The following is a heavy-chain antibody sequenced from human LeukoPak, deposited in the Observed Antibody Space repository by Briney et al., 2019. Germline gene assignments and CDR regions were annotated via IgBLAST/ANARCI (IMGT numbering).Heavy chain of an antibody. CDR2: IGTAGDT. CDR1: GFTFSSYD. Sequence: GGSLRLSCAASGFTFSSYDMHWVRQAPGKGLEWVSAIGTAGDTYYPGSVKGRFTISRENAKNSLYLQMNSLRAGDTAVYYCARGSGPDAFDIWGQGTMVTVSS. D-gene: IGHD2-15*01. CDR3: ARGSGPDAFDI. V-gene: IGHV3-13*01. J-gene: IGHJ3*02.